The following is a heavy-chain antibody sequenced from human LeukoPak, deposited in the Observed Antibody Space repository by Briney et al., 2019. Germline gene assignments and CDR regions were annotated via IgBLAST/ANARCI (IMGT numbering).Heavy chain of an antibody. Sequence: GGSLRLSCAASGFTFSSYWMSWVRQAPGKGLEWVANIKQDGSEKYYVDSVKGRFTISRDNAKNSLYLQMNSLRAEDTAVYYCAKTTPYYYDSSEFDYWGQGTLVTVSS. CDR1: GFTFSSYW. CDR3: AKTTPYYYDSSEFDY. V-gene: IGHV3-7*01. D-gene: IGHD3-22*01. CDR2: IKQDGSEK. J-gene: IGHJ4*02.